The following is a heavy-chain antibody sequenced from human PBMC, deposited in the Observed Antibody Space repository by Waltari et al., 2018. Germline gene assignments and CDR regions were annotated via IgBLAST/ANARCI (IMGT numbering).Heavy chain of an antibody. V-gene: IGHV3-30-3*01. CDR1: GFTFSSYA. Sequence: QVQLVESGGGVVQPGRSLRLSCAASGFTFSSYARPWVRRAPGKGLDWVAVISYDGSIKYYADSVKGRFTISRDNSKNTLYLQMNSLRAEDTAVYYCARDAYGSGSPFYYFDYWGQGTLVTVSS. D-gene: IGHD3-10*01. CDR3: ARDAYGSGSPFYYFDY. J-gene: IGHJ4*02. CDR2: ISYDGSIK.